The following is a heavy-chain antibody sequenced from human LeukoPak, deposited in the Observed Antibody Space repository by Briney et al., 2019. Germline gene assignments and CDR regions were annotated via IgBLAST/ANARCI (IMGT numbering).Heavy chain of an antibody. D-gene: IGHD2-21*02. CDR3: AKHPRHCGVDCYSDFDY. CDR2: ISGSGGTA. J-gene: IGHJ4*02. V-gene: IGHV3-23*01. Sequence: GGSLRLSCAASGFTFTSYAMSWVRQAPGKGLEWVSAISGSGGTANYADPVKGRFTISRDNSKNTLYLQMNSLRAEDTAVYYCAKHPRHCGVDCYSDFDYWGQGTLVTVSS. CDR1: GFTFTSYA.